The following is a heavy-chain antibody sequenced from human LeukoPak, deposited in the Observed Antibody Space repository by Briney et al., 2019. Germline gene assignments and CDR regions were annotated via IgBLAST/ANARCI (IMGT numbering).Heavy chain of an antibody. CDR3: AMQRDGNTMVRGAIPFDY. CDR1: GGTFSIYS. CDR2: LILIFGTA. Sequence: AVKVSCEASGGTFSIYSIRCVSDAPGRGLEWGWGLILIFGTANYTQAFQGRVTITADKSPSTASMEVSRLRSYDTAVYYCAMQRDGNTMVRGAIPFDYWGQGTLVTASS. V-gene: IGHV1-69*06. J-gene: IGHJ4*02. D-gene: IGHD3-10*01.